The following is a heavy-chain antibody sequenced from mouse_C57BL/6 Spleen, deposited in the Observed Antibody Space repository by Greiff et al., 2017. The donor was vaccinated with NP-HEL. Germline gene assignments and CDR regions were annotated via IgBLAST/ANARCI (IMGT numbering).Heavy chain of an antibody. CDR2: ISSGSSTI. D-gene: IGHD4-1*01. CDR3: ARLGRGYFDY. Sequence: VQLMESGGGLVKPGGSLKLSCAASGFTFSDYVMHWVRQAPEKGLGWVAYISSGSSTIYYADTVKGRFTISRDNDKNTLFLQMTSLRSEDTAMYYCARLGRGYFDYWGQGTTLTVSS. V-gene: IGHV5-17*01. CDR1: GFTFSDYV. J-gene: IGHJ2*01.